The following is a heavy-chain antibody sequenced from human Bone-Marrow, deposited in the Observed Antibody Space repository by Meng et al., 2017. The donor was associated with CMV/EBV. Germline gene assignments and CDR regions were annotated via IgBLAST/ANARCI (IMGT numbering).Heavy chain of an antibody. Sequence: GESLKISCAASGFTFSSYAMSWVRQAPGKGLEWVSGINWNGGSTGYADSVKGRFTISRDNAKNSLYLQMNSLRAEDTAVYYCAAEYQLLNTPYFEYWGLGTVVTVSS. CDR1: GFTFSSYA. CDR2: INWNGGST. J-gene: IGHJ4*02. D-gene: IGHD1-1*01. V-gene: IGHV3-20*04. CDR3: AAEYQLLNTPYFEY.